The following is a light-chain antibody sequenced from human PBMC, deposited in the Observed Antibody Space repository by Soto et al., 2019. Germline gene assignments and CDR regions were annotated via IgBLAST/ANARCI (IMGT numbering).Light chain of an antibody. CDR2: EVN. CDR3: SSYVGTKSYV. Sequence: ALTQPPSASGSPGQSVTISCTGTSSDVGGYNYVSWYQQYPGKAPQLVIYEVNKRPSGVPDRFSGSKSGNTASLTVFGLQAEDEADYYCSSYVGTKSYVFGTGTKVTVL. V-gene: IGLV2-8*01. J-gene: IGLJ1*01. CDR1: SSDVGGYNY.